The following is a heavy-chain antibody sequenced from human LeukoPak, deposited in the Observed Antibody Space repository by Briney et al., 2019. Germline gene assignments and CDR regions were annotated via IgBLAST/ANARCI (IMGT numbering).Heavy chain of an antibody. J-gene: IGHJ2*01. Sequence: GGSLRLSCAASGFNVSNHYMSWVCQAPGKGLEWVSLIYSGGTTQYAASVQGRFNISRHTSEHTLYLQMNSLRDEDTAVYFCVRHQAYYGSGSYSWYFDLWGRGTLVTVSS. V-gene: IGHV3-66*04. CDR3: VRHQAYYGSGSYSWYFDL. CDR2: IYSGGTT. D-gene: IGHD3-10*01. CDR1: GFNVSNHY.